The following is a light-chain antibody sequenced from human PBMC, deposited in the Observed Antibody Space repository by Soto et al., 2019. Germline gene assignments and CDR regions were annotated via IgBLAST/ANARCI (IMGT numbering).Light chain of an antibody. CDR3: QQGNGFPWT. J-gene: IGKJ1*01. CDR2: AAS. V-gene: IGKV1-12*02. Sequence: DIQKTQSPSSVSASVGDRVTITCRASQGINSWLAWYQQKAGKAPNLLIYAASSLQSGVPSRFSGSGSGTDFTLTINSLQPEDSASYYCQQGNGFPWTFGQGTKVEIK. CDR1: QGINSW.